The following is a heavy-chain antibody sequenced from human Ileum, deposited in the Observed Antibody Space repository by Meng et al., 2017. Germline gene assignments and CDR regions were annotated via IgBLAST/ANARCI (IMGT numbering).Heavy chain of an antibody. V-gene: IGHV4-39*07. CDR1: GGSISSSSYY. D-gene: IGHD3-22*01. J-gene: IGHJ4*02. CDR2: IDHSGST. Sequence: QLQLQESGPGLVKPSEPLSLTCTVAGGSISSSSYYWGWIRQPPGKGLEWIGEIDHSGSTNYKPSLKSRVTISVDTSKKQFSLKLTSVTAADTAVYYCASARYDNWGQGTLVTVSS. CDR3: ASARYDN.